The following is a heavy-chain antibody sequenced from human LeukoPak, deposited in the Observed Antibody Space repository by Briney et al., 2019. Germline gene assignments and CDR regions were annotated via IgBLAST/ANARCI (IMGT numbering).Heavy chain of an antibody. D-gene: IGHD3-22*01. V-gene: IGHV1-18*01. J-gene: IGHJ4*02. CDR2: ISAYNGNT. Sequence: ASVKVSCKASGYTFTSYGISWVRQAPGQGLEWMGWISAYNGNTNYAQKLQGRVTVTTDTSTSTAYMELRSLRSDDTAVYYCARVRRYYYDSSGPADYWGQGTLSPSPQ. CDR3: ARVRRYYYDSSGPADY. CDR1: GYTFTSYG.